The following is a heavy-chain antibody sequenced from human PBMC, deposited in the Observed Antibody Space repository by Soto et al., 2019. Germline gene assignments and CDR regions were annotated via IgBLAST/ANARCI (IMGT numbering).Heavy chain of an antibody. D-gene: IGHD2-15*01. CDR1: GFTFTSYG. Sequence: ASVKVSCKASGFTFTSYGIRWVRQAPGQGLEWIGWIVVGSGNTNYAQKFQERVTITRDMSTSTAYMELSSLRSEDTAVYYCAAASDYSGPNYYYYYYMDVWGKGTTVTVSS. J-gene: IGHJ6*03. CDR3: AAASDYSGPNYYYYYYMDV. CDR2: IVVGSGNT. V-gene: IGHV1-58*02.